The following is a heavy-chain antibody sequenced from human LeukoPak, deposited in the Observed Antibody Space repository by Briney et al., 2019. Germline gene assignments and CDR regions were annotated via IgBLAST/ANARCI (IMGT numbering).Heavy chain of an antibody. CDR1: GYTFTGYY. Sequence: ASVKVSCKASGYTFTGYYMHWVRQAPGQGLEWMGWINPNSGGTNYAQKFQGWVIMTRDTSISTAYMELSRLRSDDTAVYYCAREFGFSSGWYGPRYFDLWGRGTLVTVSS. CDR2: INPNSGGT. V-gene: IGHV1-2*04. D-gene: IGHD6-19*01. CDR3: AREFGFSSGWYGPRYFDL. J-gene: IGHJ2*01.